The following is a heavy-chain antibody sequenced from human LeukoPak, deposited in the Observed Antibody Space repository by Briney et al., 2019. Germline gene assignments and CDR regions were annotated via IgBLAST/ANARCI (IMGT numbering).Heavy chain of an antibody. CDR3: ARESTYYDFWSGYYRYYMDV. V-gene: IGHV3-23*01. CDR2: ISGSGGST. CDR1: GFTFSSYG. J-gene: IGHJ6*03. D-gene: IGHD3-3*01. Sequence: GGSLRLSCAASGFTFSSYGMSWVRQAPGKGLEWVSAISGSGGSTYYADSVKGRFTISRDNSKNTLYLQMNSLRAEDTAVYYCARESTYYDFWSGYYRYYMDVWGKGTTVTVSS.